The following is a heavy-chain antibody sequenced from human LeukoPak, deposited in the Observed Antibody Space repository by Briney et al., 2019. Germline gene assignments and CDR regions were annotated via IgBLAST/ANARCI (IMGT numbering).Heavy chain of an antibody. CDR1: GDSISSGGYY. J-gene: IGHJ4*02. D-gene: IGHD3-22*01. Sequence: SSETLSLTCTVSGDSISSGGYYWSWIRQPAGKGLEWIGRTFTNGSTNYKPSLKSRVTISVDTSKKQFSLKLSSVTAADTAVYYCARVSTTRGSGYYFDYWGQGTLVTVSS. CDR2: TFTNGST. V-gene: IGHV4-61*02. CDR3: ARVSTTRGSGYYFDY.